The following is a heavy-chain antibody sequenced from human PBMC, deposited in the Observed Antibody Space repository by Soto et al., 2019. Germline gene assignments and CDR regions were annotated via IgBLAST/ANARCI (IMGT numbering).Heavy chain of an antibody. V-gene: IGHV4-31*01. Sequence: QVQLQESGPGLVKPSQTLSLTCTVSGGSISSGGYYWSWIRQHPGKGLEWMGYIYYSGSTYYNPPLXRXXTISVDTSKNQFPLKLTSVTAAVTAVYYCARSVFPWGQGTLVTVSS. CDR2: IYYSGST. J-gene: IGHJ5*02. CDR3: ARSVFP. CDR1: GGSISSGGYY.